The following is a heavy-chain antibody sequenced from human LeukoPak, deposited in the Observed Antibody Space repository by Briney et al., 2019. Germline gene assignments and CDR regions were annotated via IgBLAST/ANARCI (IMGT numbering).Heavy chain of an antibody. D-gene: IGHD3-16*02. CDR3: ARGARDDYVWGSYRSSYVGYFDY. J-gene: IGHJ4*02. Sequence: GGSLRLSCAASGFTFSSDWMNWVRQAPGKGLEWVSSISHSSSYIYYVDSVKGRFTISRDNAKNSLYLQMNSLRAEDTAVYYCARGARDDYVWGSYRSSYVGYFDYWGQGTLVTVSS. CDR1: GFTFSSDW. CDR2: ISHSSSYI. V-gene: IGHV3-21*01.